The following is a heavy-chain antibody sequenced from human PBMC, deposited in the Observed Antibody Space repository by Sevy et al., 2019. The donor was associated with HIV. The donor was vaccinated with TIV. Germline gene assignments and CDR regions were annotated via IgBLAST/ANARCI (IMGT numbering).Heavy chain of an antibody. CDR2: MSSGTSYT. J-gene: IGHJ4*02. CDR1: GFTFSDYY. D-gene: IGHD1-7*01. V-gene: IGHV3-11*06. CDR3: VRDRRNYGGQYFDY. Sequence: GVSLRLSCAASGFTFSDYYMSWIRRAPGKGLEWVSYMSSGTSYTNYADSAKGRFTISRDNAKNSLYLQMNSVRAEDTAVYYCVRDRRNYGGQYFDYWGQGTLVTVSS.